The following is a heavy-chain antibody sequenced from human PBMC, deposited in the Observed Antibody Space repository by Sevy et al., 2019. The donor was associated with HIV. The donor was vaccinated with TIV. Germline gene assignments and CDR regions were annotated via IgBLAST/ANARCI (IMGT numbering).Heavy chain of an antibody. CDR2: ISSGGSTI. Sequence: GGSLRLPCAASGFTFRDYHMTWLRLAPGKGLEWVSYISSGGSTIHYADSVKGRFTISRDNAENSVYLQMNSLRVDDTAFYYCARAYSSGWYGDDGLDFWGPGTMVTVSS. V-gene: IGHV3-11*01. D-gene: IGHD6-19*01. CDR1: GFTFRDYH. J-gene: IGHJ3*01. CDR3: ARAYSSGWYGDDGLDF.